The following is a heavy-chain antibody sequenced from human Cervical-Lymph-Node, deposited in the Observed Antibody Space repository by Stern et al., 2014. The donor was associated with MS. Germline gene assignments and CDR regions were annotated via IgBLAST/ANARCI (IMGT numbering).Heavy chain of an antibody. CDR3: AGMVRDDWYFDL. V-gene: IGHV1-24*01. CDR1: GYTLTELS. D-gene: IGHD3-10*01. J-gene: IGHJ2*01. CDR2: VAPEYGET. Sequence: QVQLVESGAEVKKPGASVKVSCKVSGYTLTELSMHWVRQAPGKGLEWMGGVAPEYGETIYAQKCQGRVTMTEDTSTDTAYMELSSLRSEDTAVYYCAGMVRDDWYFDLWGRGTLVTVSS.